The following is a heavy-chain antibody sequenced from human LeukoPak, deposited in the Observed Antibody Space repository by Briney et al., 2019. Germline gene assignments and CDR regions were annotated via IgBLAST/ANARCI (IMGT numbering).Heavy chain of an antibody. Sequence: GGSLRLSCAASGFTVSSNYMSWVRQAPGRGLEWVSVIYSGGSTYYADSVKGRFTISRDNSKNTLYLQMNSLRAEDTAVYYCAREVLSAFDYWGQGTLVTVSS. CDR1: GFTVSSNY. CDR3: AREVLSAFDY. V-gene: IGHV3-66*01. D-gene: IGHD2/OR15-2a*01. J-gene: IGHJ4*02. CDR2: IYSGGST.